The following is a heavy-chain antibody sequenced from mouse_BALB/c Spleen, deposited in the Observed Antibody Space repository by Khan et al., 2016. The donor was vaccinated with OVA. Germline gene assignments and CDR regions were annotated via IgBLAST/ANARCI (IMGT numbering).Heavy chain of an antibody. CDR1: GYTFTDYY. D-gene: IGHD1-2*01. V-gene: IGHV1-77*01. Sequence: QVQLQQPGAELARPGASVKLSCKASGYTFTDYYINWVKQRTGQGLEWIGEISPGSGDTYYNERFKGKATLTADKSSRTAYMQLSRLTSEASAVYVCEARNYFGYTFAYWGQGTRVTVSA. J-gene: IGHJ3*01. CDR2: ISPGSGDT. CDR3: EARNYFGYTFAY.